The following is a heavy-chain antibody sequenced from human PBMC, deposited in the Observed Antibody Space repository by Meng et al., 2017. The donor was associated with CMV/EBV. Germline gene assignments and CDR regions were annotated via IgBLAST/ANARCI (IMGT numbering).Heavy chain of an antibody. J-gene: IGHJ4*02. CDR2: MNPNSGNT. Sequence: SGYTFTSYDINWVRQATGQGLEWMGWMNPNSGNTGYAQKFQGRVTMTRNTSISTAYMELSSLRSEDTAVYHCARGESSSGWYGTNFDYWGQGTLVTVSS. V-gene: IGHV1-8*01. D-gene: IGHD6-19*01. CDR3: ARGESSSGWYGTNFDY. CDR1: GYTFTSYD.